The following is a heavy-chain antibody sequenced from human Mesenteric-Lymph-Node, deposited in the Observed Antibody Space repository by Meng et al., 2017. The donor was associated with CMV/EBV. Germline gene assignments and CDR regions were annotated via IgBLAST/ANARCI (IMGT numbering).Heavy chain of an antibody. CDR2: IYSGGST. Sequence: GGSLRLSCAASGFTVSSNYMSWVRQAPGKGLEWVSVIYSGGSTYYADSVKGRFTISRDNSKNTLYLQMNSLRPEDTAIYYCAKDSNWAAYYWGQGTLVTVSS. D-gene: IGHD1-1*01. CDR3: AKDSNWAAYY. CDR1: GFTVSSNY. V-gene: IGHV3-53*05. J-gene: IGHJ4*02.